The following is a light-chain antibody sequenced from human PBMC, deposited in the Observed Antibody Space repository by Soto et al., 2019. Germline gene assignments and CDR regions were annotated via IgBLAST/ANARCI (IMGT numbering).Light chain of an antibody. Sequence: EIVVTQSPGTLSLSPGERATLSCRASESVRGSNLVWYQQKPGQAPRLLIYGVSNTATGTPDRFSGSGSGTDFSLTISRLEREDFAAYYCQHYGSSLWTLGQGTKVEIK. CDR3: QHYGSSLWT. V-gene: IGKV3-20*01. CDR1: ESVRGSN. CDR2: GVS. J-gene: IGKJ1*01.